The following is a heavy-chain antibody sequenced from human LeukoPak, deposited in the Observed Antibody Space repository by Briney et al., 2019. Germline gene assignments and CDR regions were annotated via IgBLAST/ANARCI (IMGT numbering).Heavy chain of an antibody. D-gene: IGHD3-3*01. CDR2: ISSRGDST. J-gene: IGHJ6*04. V-gene: IGHV3-23*01. Sequence: GGSLRLSCAASGFIFSNYAMSWVRQVPGRGLEWVSTISSRGDSTYVADSVKGRFTISRDNSKNSLYLQMNTVRAEDTAVYYCARGRWFFGGEMDVWGKGTTVTVSS. CDR3: ARGRWFFGGEMDV. CDR1: GFIFSNYA.